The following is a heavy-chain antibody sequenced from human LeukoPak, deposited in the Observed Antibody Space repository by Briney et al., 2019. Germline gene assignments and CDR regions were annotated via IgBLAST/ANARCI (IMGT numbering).Heavy chain of an antibody. CDR1: GFTFSAYA. Sequence: GGSLILSCDASGFTFSAYAMTWVRQAPGKGLEWVSAISGSGGSTYYADSVKGRFTISRDNSKNTLYLQMNSLRTEDTAVYYCARDITERGYSGYGGPYYYYGMDVWGQGTTVTVSS. CDR3: ARDITERGYSGYGGPYYYYGMDV. CDR2: ISGSGGST. V-gene: IGHV3-23*01. D-gene: IGHD5-12*01. J-gene: IGHJ6*02.